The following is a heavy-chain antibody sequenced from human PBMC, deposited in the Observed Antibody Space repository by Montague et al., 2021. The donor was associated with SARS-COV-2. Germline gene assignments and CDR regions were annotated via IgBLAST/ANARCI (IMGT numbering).Heavy chain of an antibody. CDR1: GFTFSTYW. D-gene: IGHD1-26*01. V-gene: IGHV3-7*01. CDR2: IKQDGSET. Sequence: SLILSCAASGFTFSTYWMTWVRQAPGKGLEWVANIKQDGSETYYXDSIKGRFTVSRDNGKNSLFLQMNSLRVEDTAVYYCARGPLWETGSYYKEHYFDHWGQGTLVTVAS. CDR3: ARGPLWETGSYYKEHYFDH. J-gene: IGHJ4*02.